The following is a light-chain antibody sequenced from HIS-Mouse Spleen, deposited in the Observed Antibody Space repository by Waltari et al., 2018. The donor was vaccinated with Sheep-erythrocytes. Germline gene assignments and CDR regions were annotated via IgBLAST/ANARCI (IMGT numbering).Light chain of an antibody. V-gene: IGLV2-11*01. CDR3: CSYAGSYNHV. J-gene: IGLJ1*01. CDR1: SSDVGGYNY. CDR2: YVS. Sequence: QSALTQPRSVSGSPGQSVTISCTGTSSDVGGYNYVSWYQQHPGKAPKRLIYYVSKRPSGVPDLFSGSKSGNTASLTISGLQAEDEADYYCCSYAGSYNHVFATGTKVTVL.